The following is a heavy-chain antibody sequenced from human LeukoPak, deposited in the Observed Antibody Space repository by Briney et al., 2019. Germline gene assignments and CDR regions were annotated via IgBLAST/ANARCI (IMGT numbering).Heavy chain of an antibody. CDR1: GGTFSSYA. Sequence: SVKVSCKASGGTFSSYANSWVRQAPGQGLEWMGGIIPIFGTANYAQKFQGRVTITADESTSTAYMELSSLRSEDTAVYYCARDGIAVAGTVYWGQGTLVTVSS. J-gene: IGHJ4*02. D-gene: IGHD6-19*01. V-gene: IGHV1-69*13. CDR3: ARDGIAVAGTVY. CDR2: IIPIFGTA.